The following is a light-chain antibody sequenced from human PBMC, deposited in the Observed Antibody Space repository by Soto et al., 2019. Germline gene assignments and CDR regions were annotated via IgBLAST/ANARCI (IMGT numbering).Light chain of an antibody. J-gene: IGKJ4*01. CDR2: GTS. V-gene: IGKV3-15*01. CDR3: QQYNHWPLT. Sequence: EIVMTQSPGTLSVSPGERATLSCRASQSVSSDLAWYQQKPGQAPRLVIYGTSTRATGIPARFSGSGSGTEFTLTISSLQSEEFAVYYCQQYNHWPLTFGGGTKVEIK. CDR1: QSVSSD.